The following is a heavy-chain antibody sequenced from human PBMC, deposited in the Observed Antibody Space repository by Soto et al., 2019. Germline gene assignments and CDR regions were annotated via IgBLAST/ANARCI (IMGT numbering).Heavy chain of an antibody. D-gene: IGHD2-2*01. J-gene: IGHJ5*02. CDR3: ARAVVPAAQNCFDP. CDR2: IHAGNGNT. Sequence: ASVKVSCKASGYTFISYAIHWVRQAPGQRLEWMGWIHAGNGNTKYSQNFQDRVTITRDTSASSVYMELSSLRSEDTAVYYCARAVVPAAQNCFDPWGPGTLVTVSS. CDR1: GYTFISYA. V-gene: IGHV1-3*01.